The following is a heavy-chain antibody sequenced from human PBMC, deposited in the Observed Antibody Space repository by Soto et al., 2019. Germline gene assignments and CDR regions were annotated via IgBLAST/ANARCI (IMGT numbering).Heavy chain of an antibody. CDR3: TRDPRSVATISYYYYYGMDV. J-gene: IGHJ6*02. D-gene: IGHD5-12*01. CDR1: GFTFGDYA. CDR2: IRSKAYGGTT. V-gene: IGHV3-49*03. Sequence: GGSLRLSCTASGFTFGDYAMSWFRQAPGKGLEWVGFIRSKAYGGTTEYAASVKGRFTISRDDSKSIAYLQMNSLKTEDTAVYYCTRDPRSVATISYYYYYGMDVWGQGTTVTVSS.